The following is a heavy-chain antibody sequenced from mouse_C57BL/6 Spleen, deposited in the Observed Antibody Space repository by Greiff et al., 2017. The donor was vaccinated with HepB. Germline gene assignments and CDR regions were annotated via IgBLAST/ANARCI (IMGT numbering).Heavy chain of an antibody. J-gene: IGHJ2*01. Sequence: QVQLQQPGAELVMPGASVKLSCKASGYTFPSYWMHWVKQRPGQGLEWIGEIDPSDSYTNYNQKFKGKSTLTVDKSSSTAYMQLSSLTSEDSAVYYCVVYYGNYVDYWGQGTTLTVSS. CDR2: IDPSDSYT. V-gene: IGHV1-69*01. CDR1: GYTFPSYW. CDR3: VVYYGNYVDY. D-gene: IGHD2-1*01.